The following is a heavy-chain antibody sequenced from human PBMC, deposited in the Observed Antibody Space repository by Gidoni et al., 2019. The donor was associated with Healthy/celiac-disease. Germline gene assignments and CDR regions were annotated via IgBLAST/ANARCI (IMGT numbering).Heavy chain of an antibody. V-gene: IGHV3-30-3*01. CDR2: IAYDGSNK. D-gene: IGHD1-26*01. J-gene: IGHJ4*02. CDR3: ARDGASGSYSLYFDY. CDR1: GFTFSSYA. Sequence: QVQLVESGGGVVQPGRSLRLSCAASGFTFSSYAMHWVRQAPGKGLAWGAVIAYDGSNKYYADSVKGRFTISRDKSKNTLYLQMNSLRAEDTAVYYCARDGASGSYSLYFDYWGQGTLVTVSS.